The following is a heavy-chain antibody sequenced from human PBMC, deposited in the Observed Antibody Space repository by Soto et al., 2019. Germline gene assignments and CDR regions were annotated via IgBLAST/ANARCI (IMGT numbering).Heavy chain of an antibody. V-gene: IGHV4-59*01. CDR3: AREAPLEWERHFDQ. CDR2: ISYSGHT. D-gene: IGHD1-26*01. Sequence: PSETLSLTCTVSGGSINNYYWSWVRQPPGKGLEWIGYISYSGHTNYNPSLRSRVTMSVDTSKDQFSLKLRYVTAADTAMYYCAREAPLEWERHFDQWGQGALVT. J-gene: IGHJ4*02. CDR1: GGSINNYY.